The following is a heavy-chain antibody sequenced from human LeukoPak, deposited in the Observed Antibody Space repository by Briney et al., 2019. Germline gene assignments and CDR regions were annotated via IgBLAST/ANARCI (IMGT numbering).Heavy chain of an antibody. J-gene: IGHJ4*02. CDR3: ARGTGPEDY. D-gene: IGHD1-1*01. Sequence: ADTLSLTCTVSGGPISSYYWSWIRQPPGKGLEWIGYIYYSGSTNYNPSLKSRVTISLDTSKNQFSLKLNSVTAADTAVYYCARGTGPEDYWGQGTLVTASS. CDR1: GGPISSYY. CDR2: IYYSGST. V-gene: IGHV4-59*07.